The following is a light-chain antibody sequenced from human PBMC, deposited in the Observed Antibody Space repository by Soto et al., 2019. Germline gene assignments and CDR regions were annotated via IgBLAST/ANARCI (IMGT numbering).Light chain of an antibody. J-gene: IGLJ1*01. V-gene: IGLV2-14*01. CDR1: SSDVGGYNY. CDR2: EVS. Sequence: QSALTQPASVSGSPGQSITISCTGTSSDVGGYNYVSWYQQDPGKAPKLMIYEVSNRPSGVSNRFSGSKSGNTASLTISGLQAKDEADYYCSSYTSSSTYVFGTGTKVTVL. CDR3: SSYTSSSTYV.